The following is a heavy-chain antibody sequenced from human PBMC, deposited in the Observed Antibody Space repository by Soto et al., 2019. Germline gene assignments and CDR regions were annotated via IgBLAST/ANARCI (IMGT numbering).Heavy chain of an antibody. CDR3: AKPRQITSLLLYYFDY. V-gene: IGHV3-30*18. J-gene: IGHJ4*02. Sequence: QVQLVESGGGVVQPGRSLRLSCAASGFTFSSYGMHWVRQAPGKGLEWVAVISYDGSNKYYADSVKGRFTISRDNSKNTLYLQMNSLRAEDTAVFYCAKPRQITSLLLYYFDYWGLGTLVTVSS. D-gene: IGHD2-15*01. CDR1: GFTFSSYG. CDR2: ISYDGSNK.